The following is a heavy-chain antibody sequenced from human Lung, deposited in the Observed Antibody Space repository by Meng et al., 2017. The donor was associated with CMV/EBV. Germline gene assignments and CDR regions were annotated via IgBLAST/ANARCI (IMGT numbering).Heavy chain of an antibody. V-gene: IGHV3-21*01. CDR2: ISSSSYYI. CDR1: GFTFSTYP. Sequence: SXAASGFTFSTYPMIWVRQAPGKGLEWVSSISSSSYYIFYGDSVKGRFTVSRDNAKNSLFLQMNSLRAEDTAVYYCARAKDCSSTTCYGDYWGQGTLVTVSS. J-gene: IGHJ4*02. CDR3: ARAKDCSSTTCYGDY. D-gene: IGHD2-2*01.